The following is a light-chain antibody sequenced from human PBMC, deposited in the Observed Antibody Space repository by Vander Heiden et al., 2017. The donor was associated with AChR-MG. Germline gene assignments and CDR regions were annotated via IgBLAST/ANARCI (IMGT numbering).Light chain of an antibody. V-gene: IGKV3-11*01. Sequence: IVLTQSPATLSLAPGERATLSCTASQIVSSYLAWYQQQPGQAPRLLIYDASNRATGIPARFSGSGSGTDFTLTISSLEPEDFAVYFCQQRSNWPPWTFGQGTKVEIK. J-gene: IGKJ1*01. CDR2: DAS. CDR1: QIVSSY. CDR3: QQRSNWPPWT.